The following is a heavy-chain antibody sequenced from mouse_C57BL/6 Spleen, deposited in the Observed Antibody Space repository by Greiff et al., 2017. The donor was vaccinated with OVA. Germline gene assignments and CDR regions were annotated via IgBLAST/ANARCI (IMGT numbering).Heavy chain of an antibody. CDR1: GYSITSGYY. CDR2: ISYDGSN. CDR3: ARSYDYDQAWFAY. J-gene: IGHJ3*01. D-gene: IGHD2-4*01. V-gene: IGHV3-6*01. Sequence: VQLQQSGPGLVKPSQSLSLTCSVTGYSITSGYYWNWIRQFPGNKLEWMGYISYDGSNNYNPSLKNRISITRDTSKNQFFLKLNSVTTEDTATYYCARSYDYDQAWFAYWGQGTLVTVSA.